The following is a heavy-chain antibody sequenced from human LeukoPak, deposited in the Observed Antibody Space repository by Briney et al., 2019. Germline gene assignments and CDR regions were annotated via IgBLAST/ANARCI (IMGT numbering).Heavy chain of an antibody. Sequence: SETLSLTCTVSGGSISSYYWSWIRQPAGKGLEWIGRIYTSGSTNYNPSLKSRVTMSVDTSKNQFSLKLGSVTAADTAVYYCARVRRAAGGGAFDIWGQGTMVTVSS. CDR1: GGSISSYY. V-gene: IGHV4-4*07. CDR2: IYTSGST. D-gene: IGHD6-25*01. J-gene: IGHJ3*02. CDR3: ARVRRAAGGGAFDI.